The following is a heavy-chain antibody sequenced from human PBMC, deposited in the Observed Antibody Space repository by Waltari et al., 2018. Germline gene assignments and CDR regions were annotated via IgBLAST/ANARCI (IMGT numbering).Heavy chain of an antibody. CDR1: GYTFTSYD. J-gene: IGHJ4*02. V-gene: IGHV1-8*03. CDR3: ARVGTGLYGTPNDY. CDR2: MNPNSGNT. Sequence: QVQLVQSGAEVKKPGASVKVSCKASGYTFTSYDINWVRRATGQGLEWMGWMNPNSGNTGYAQKFQGRVTITRNTSISTAYMELSSLRSEDTAVYYCARVGTGLYGTPNDYWGQGTLVTVSS. D-gene: IGHD4-17*01.